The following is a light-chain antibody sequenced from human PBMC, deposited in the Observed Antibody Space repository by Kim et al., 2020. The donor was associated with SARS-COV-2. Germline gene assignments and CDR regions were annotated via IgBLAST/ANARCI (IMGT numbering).Light chain of an antibody. V-gene: IGLV3-1*01. J-gene: IGLJ3*02. CDR2: QAS. CDR1: KLGDKY. CDR3: QAWDSTWV. Sequence: VSVSPGQTASITCSGDKLGDKYACWYQQKPGQSPVLVIYQASKRPSGIPERFSGSNSGNTATLTISGTQAMDEADYYCQAWDSTWVFGGGTQLTVL.